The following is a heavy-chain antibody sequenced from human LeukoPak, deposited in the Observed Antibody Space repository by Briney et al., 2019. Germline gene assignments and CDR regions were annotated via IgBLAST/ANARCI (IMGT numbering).Heavy chain of an antibody. CDR1: GYTLTELS. CDR3: ATVYYGSGSYHYFDY. D-gene: IGHD3-10*01. V-gene: IGHV1-24*01. CDR2: FDPEDGET. Sequence: ASVKVSCKVSGYTLTELSMHWVRQAPGKGLEWMGGFDPEDGETIYAQKFQGRVTMTEDTSTDTAYMELSSLRSEDTAVYYCATVYYGSGSYHYFDYWGQGTLVTVSS. J-gene: IGHJ4*02.